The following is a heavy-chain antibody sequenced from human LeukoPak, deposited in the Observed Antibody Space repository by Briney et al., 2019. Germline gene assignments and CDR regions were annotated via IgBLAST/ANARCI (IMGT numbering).Heavy chain of an antibody. V-gene: IGHV1-46*01. J-gene: IGHJ4*02. CDR3: ARDRVGATAEFDY. CDR1: GYAFTGYY. Sequence: ASVKVSCKASGYAFTGYYIHSVRQSPGQGLEWMGIINPSGGSTSYAQKFQGGVTMTRDMSTSTVYMELSSLRSEDTAVYYCARDRVGATAEFDYWGQGTLVTVSS. D-gene: IGHD1-26*01. CDR2: INPSGGST.